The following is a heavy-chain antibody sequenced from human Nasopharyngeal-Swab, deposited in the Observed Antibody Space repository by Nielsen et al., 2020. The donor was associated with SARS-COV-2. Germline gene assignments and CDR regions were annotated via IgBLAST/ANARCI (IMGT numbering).Heavy chain of an antibody. Sequence: GEALKISCAASGFTFSASAMHGVRQASGKGLGWVGRIRGKADNYATAYTASMKGRFTIPRDDSKNTAYLQMNSLKTEDTAVYYCTRLRSSSSDDAFDVWGQGTMVTVSS. CDR2: IRGKADNYAT. J-gene: IGHJ3*01. V-gene: IGHV3-73*01. D-gene: IGHD6-6*01. CDR3: TRLRSSSSDDAFDV. CDR1: GFTFSASA.